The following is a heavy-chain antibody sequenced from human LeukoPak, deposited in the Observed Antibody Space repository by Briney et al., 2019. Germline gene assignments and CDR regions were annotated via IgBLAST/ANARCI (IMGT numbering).Heavy chain of an antibody. D-gene: IGHD3-22*01. J-gene: IGHJ6*02. CDR3: ARDDYYYDSSGYYAYYYYYGMDV. CDR2: INSDGSST. V-gene: IGHV3-74*01. CDR1: GFTFSSYW. Sequence: GGSLRLSCAASGFTFSSYWMHWVRQAPGKGLVWVSRINSDGSSTSYADSVKGRFTISRDNAKNTLYLQMNSLRAKDTAVYYCARDDYYYDSSGYYAYYYYYGMDVWGQGTTVTVSS.